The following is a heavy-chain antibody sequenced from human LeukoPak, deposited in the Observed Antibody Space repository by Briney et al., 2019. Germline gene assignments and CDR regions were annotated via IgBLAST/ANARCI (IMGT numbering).Heavy chain of an antibody. V-gene: IGHV3-66*04. Sequence: GGSLRLSCAASGFTFSSYEMNWVRQAPGKGLEWVSVIYTGGSTYYANSVKGRFTISRDTSKNTLYLQMNSLRVEDTAVYYCARQGHYSNYAWYYSDYWGQGTLVTVSS. D-gene: IGHD4-11*01. CDR1: GFTFSSYE. J-gene: IGHJ4*02. CDR2: IYTGGST. CDR3: ARQGHYSNYAWYYSDY.